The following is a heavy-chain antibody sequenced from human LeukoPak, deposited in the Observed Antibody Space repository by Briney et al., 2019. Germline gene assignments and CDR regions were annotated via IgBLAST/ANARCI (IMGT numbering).Heavy chain of an antibody. V-gene: IGHV4-61*02. CDR3: ARAGGSYYGEFGY. J-gene: IGHJ4*02. D-gene: IGHD1-26*01. CDR1: GGSISSGSYY. CDR2: IYTSGST. Sequence: SETLSLTCTVSGGSISSGSYYWSWIRQPAGKGLEWIGRIYTSGSTNYNPSLKSRVTISVDTSKNQFSLKLSSVTAADTAVYYCARAGGSYYGEFGYWGQGTLVTVSS.